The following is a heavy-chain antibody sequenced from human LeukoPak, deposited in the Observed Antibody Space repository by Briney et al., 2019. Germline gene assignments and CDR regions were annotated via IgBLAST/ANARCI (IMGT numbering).Heavy chain of an antibody. CDR1: GGSISNHY. D-gene: IGHD6-13*01. CDR2: IYYSGSP. V-gene: IGHV4-59*11. CDR3: ARAAAGEFDY. Sequence: SETLSLTCTVSGGSISNHYCSWIRQPPGKGLEWIGYIYYSGSPTYNPSLKSRVTISMDTSKNQFSLHLSSVTAADTAMYYCARAAAGEFDYWGQGTLVTVSS. J-gene: IGHJ4*02.